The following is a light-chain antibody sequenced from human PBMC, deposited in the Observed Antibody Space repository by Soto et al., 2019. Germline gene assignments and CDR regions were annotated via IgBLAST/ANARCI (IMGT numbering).Light chain of an antibody. CDR3: QQYNDWPPEDN. Sequence: EIVMTQSPASLSVSSGESATLSCRASQNVATNLAWYQHKPGQPPRLLIYGATTRATGVPARFSGSGSGTYYTLTIRGPQSEDSALYYCQQYNDWPPEDNFGQGTKLEIK. CDR1: QNVATN. J-gene: IGKJ2*01. CDR2: GAT. V-gene: IGKV3-15*01.